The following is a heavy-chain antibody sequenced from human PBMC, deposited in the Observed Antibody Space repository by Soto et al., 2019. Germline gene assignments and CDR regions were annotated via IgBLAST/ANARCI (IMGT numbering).Heavy chain of an antibody. CDR3: ARERTGGYRSFQH. V-gene: IGHV4-31*03. J-gene: IGHJ1*01. Sequence: PSETLSLTCTVSGGSISSGGYYWSWIRQHPGKGLEWIGYIYYSGSTYYNPSLKSRVTISVDTSKNQFSLKLSSVTAADTAVYYCARERTGGYRSFQHWGQGTLVTVSS. D-gene: IGHD3-22*01. CDR1: GGSISSGGYY. CDR2: IYYSGST.